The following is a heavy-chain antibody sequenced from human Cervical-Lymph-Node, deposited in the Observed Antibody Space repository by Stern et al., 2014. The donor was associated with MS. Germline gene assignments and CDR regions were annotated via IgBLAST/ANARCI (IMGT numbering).Heavy chain of an antibody. V-gene: IGHV1-69*06. CDR1: GGTFLNYA. CDR2: IVPIFGTT. J-gene: IGHJ4*02. D-gene: IGHD3-9*01. CDR3: AGPRYNF. Sequence: QMQLVQSGAEVTKSGSSVKVSCKASGGTFLNYAISWVRQAPGQGLEWMGDIVPIFGTTNHAQKFQGRVTITADKSTSTAYMEVSSLRSEDTAVYYCAGPRYNFWGQGTLVVVSS.